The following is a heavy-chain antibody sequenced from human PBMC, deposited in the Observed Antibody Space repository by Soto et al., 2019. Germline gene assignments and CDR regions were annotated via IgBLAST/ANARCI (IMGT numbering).Heavy chain of an antibody. J-gene: IGHJ6*02. CDR3: AKVRYSSPMGYYYGMDV. V-gene: IGHV1-69*13. Sequence: SVKVSCKASGGTFSSYAISWVRQAPGLGLEWVGGIIPVFGTANYAQKFQGRVTITADESTSTSYMEVNNLRSEDTAVYYCAKVRYSSPMGYYYGMDVWGQGTTVTVSS. D-gene: IGHD2-2*01. CDR2: IIPVFGTA. CDR1: GGTFSSYA.